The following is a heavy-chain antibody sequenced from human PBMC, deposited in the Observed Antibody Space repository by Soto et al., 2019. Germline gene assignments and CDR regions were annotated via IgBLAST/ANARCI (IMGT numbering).Heavy chain of an antibody. V-gene: IGHV3-64*01. CDR2: ISSNGGST. D-gene: IGHD1-1*01. J-gene: IGHJ6*03. CDR3: ARVYVVWKQHYYYYYMDV. CDR1: GFTFTTAW. Sequence: GGSLRLSCAASGFTFTTAWINWVRQAPGKGLEYVSAISSNGGSTYYANSVKGRFTISRDNSKNTLYLQMGSLRAEDMAVYYCARVYVVWKQHYYYYYMDVWGKGTTVTVSS.